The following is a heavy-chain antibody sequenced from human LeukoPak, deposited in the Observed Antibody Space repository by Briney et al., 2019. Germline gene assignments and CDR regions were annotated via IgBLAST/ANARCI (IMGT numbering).Heavy chain of an antibody. CDR3: ARERLGGGVRAFDI. V-gene: IGHV4-59*01. CDR1: LGSICRYY. J-gene: IGHJ3*02. CDR2: IFYSVST. D-gene: IGHD3-16*01. Sequence: SETLCLTCAVSLGSICRYYWSWSRQPPGKGVGWSGYIFYSVSTNYNPSLQTRVTISVDTSKNQFSLKLSFVTAADTAVYTCARERLGGGVRAFDIWGQGTMVTVSS.